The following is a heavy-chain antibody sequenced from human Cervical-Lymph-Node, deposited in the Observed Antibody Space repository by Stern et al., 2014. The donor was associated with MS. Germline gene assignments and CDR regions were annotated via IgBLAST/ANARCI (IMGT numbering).Heavy chain of an antibody. CDR3: ARVSVGTFDI. D-gene: IGHD2-15*01. V-gene: IGHV4-61*02. J-gene: IGHJ3*02. CDR1: GYSISSGSYH. Sequence: QLQLQESGPGLVKPSQTLSLSCTVSGYSISSGSYHWNWIRQPAGKGLEWIGRIYATGNTNYNPSLKSRVTMSVDTSKNQFPLTLSSVTAADTAVYYCARVSVGTFDIWGQGAMVTVSS. CDR2: IYATGNT.